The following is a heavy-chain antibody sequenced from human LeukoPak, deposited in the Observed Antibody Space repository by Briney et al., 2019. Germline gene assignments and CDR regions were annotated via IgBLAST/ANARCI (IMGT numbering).Heavy chain of an antibody. V-gene: IGHV3-53*01. CDR3: ARHHKGNNWYGGVDS. CDR1: GFTVSSNY. J-gene: IGHJ4*02. CDR2: IYSGGTT. Sequence: GGSLRLSCAASGFTVSSNYMSWVRQAPGKGLEWVSIIYSGGTTYYADSVRGRFTISRDNSKNTLYLQMSSLRAEDTAVYYCARHHKGNNWYGGVDSWGQGNLVTVSS. D-gene: IGHD1-20*01.